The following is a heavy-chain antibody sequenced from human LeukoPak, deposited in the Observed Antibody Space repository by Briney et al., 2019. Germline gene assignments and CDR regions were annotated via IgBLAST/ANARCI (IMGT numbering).Heavy chain of an antibody. CDR1: GFTFSSYN. D-gene: IGHD6-6*01. Sequence: GGSLRLSCAASGFTFSSYNMNWVRQAPGKGLEWVSYISSSSSTVYYADSVKGRFTISRDNAKNSLYLQMNSLRAEDTAVYYCARDVRVAARLFGYYYGMDVWGQGTTVTVSS. J-gene: IGHJ6*02. V-gene: IGHV3-48*01. CDR2: ISSSSSTV. CDR3: ARDVRVAARLFGYYYGMDV.